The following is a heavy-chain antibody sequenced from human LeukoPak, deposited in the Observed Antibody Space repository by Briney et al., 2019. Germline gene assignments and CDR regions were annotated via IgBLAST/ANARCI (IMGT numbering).Heavy chain of an antibody. CDR3: ARATPQIVGLDY. V-gene: IGHV1-2*02. CDR2: INPSSGGT. Sequence: ASVKVSCKTSGYTFTVYYMHWVRQAPGQGLERVGWINPSSGGTNYAQKFQGRVTMTRDTSISTAYMELSRLRSDDTAVYYCARATPQIVGLDYWGQGTLVTVSS. D-gene: IGHD1-26*01. CDR1: GYTFTVYY. J-gene: IGHJ4*02.